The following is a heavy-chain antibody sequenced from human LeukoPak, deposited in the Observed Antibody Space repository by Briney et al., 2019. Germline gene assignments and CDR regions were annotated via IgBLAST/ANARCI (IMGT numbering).Heavy chain of an antibody. J-gene: IGHJ5*02. CDR1: GYTFTDYD. Sequence: ASVKVSCKASGYTFTDYDIHWVRQATGQGLEWMGWMNPYSANTGYVQNFQGRITITRNTSISTAYMELSSLRSEDTAVYYCARTQHLVLRSPLDPWGQGTLVTVSS. V-gene: IGHV1-8*03. D-gene: IGHD6-13*01. CDR2: MNPYSANT. CDR3: ARTQHLVLRSPLDP.